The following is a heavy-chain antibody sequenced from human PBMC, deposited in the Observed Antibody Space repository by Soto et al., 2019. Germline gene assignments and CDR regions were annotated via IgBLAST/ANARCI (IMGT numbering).Heavy chain of an antibody. CDR3: ARSGEADAFDI. Sequence: GQSLKISCKGSGDSFTSYWIGRVRQMPGKGLEWMGIIYPGDSDTRYSPSFQGQVTISADKSISTAYLQWSSLKASDTAMYYCARSGEADAFDIWGQGTMVTVSS. CDR1: GDSFTSYW. J-gene: IGHJ3*02. CDR2: IYPGDSDT. D-gene: IGHD4-17*01. V-gene: IGHV5-51*01.